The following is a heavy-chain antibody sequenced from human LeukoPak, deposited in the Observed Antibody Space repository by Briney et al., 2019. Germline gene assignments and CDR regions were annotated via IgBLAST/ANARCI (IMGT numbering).Heavy chain of an antibody. V-gene: IGHV4-4*07. D-gene: IGHD6-13*01. CDR2: IYTSGST. CDR1: GGSISSYY. J-gene: IGHJ4*02. Sequence: SETLSLTCTVSGGSISSYYWSWIRQPAGKGLEWIGRIYTSGSTNYNPSLKSRVTMSVDTSKNQFSLKLSSVTAADTAVYYCARDRGSSSSCYHCPENFFDYWGQGTLVTVSS. CDR3: ARDRGSSSSCYHCPENFFDY.